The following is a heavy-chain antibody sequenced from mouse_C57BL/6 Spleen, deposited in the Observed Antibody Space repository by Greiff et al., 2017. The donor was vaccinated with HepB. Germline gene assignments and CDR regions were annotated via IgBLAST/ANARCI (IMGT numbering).Heavy chain of an antibody. J-gene: IGHJ1*03. V-gene: IGHV1-64*01. Sequence: VQLQQPGAELVKPGASVKLSCKASGYTFTSYWMHWVKQRPGQGLEWIGMIHPNSGSTNYNEKFKSKATLTVDKSSSTAYMQLSSLTSEDSAVYYCARYYYGSSYGYWYFDVWGTGTTVTVSS. CDR3: ARYYYGSSYGYWYFDV. CDR2: IHPNSGST. D-gene: IGHD1-1*01. CDR1: GYTFTSYW.